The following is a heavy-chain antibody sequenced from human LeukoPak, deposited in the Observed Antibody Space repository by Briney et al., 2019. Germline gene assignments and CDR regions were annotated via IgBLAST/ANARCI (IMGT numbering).Heavy chain of an antibody. D-gene: IGHD6-13*01. CDR3: AKDNGWQQLVNYFDY. J-gene: IGHJ4*02. Sequence: GGSLRLSCAASGFTFSNYAMSWVRQAPGKGLEWVSAISGSGAGIYNADSVKGRFTISRDNSKNTVFLQMNSLRAEDTAVYYCAKDNGWQQLVNYFDYWGQGTLVTVSS. CDR2: ISGSGAGI. CDR1: GFTFSNYA. V-gene: IGHV3-23*01.